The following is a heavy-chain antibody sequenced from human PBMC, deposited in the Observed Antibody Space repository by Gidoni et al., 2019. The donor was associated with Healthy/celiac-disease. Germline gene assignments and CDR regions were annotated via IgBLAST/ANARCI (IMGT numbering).Heavy chain of an antibody. CDR3: AKVVTAVVTAAPPFDY. CDR2: ISCSGGRT. J-gene: IGHJ4*02. V-gene: IGHV3-23*01. CDR1: GFTFSSYA. Sequence: EVQLLESGGGLVQPGGSLRLSCAASGFTFSSYAMSLVRQAPGKGLEWVSAISCSGGRTYYAVSVKCRFTISRDNSKNTLYLQMNSLRAEDTAVYYCAKVVTAVVTAAPPFDYWGQGTLVTVSS. D-gene: IGHD2-21*02.